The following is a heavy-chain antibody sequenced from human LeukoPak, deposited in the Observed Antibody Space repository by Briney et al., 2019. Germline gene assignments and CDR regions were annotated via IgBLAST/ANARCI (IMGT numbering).Heavy chain of an antibody. V-gene: IGHV4-59*01. CDR3: ARVYGDYEGLDY. J-gene: IGHJ4*02. CDR2: IYYSGST. D-gene: IGHD4-17*01. CDR1: GGSFSGYY. Sequence: ASETLSLTCAVYGGSFSGYYWSWIRQPPGKGLEWIGYIYYSGSTNCNPSLKSRVTISVDTSKNQFSLKLSSVTAADTAVYYCARVYGDYEGLDYWGQGTLVTVSS.